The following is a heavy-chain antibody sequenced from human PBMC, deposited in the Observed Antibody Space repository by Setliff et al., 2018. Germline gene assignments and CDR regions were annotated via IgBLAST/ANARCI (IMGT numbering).Heavy chain of an antibody. CDR1: GYTFTSYA. CDR2: INAGNGNT. CDR3: AAIGLDTALITGVLFDF. D-gene: IGHD5-18*01. Sequence: ASVKVSCKASGYTFTSYAMHWGRQAPGQRLEGMGWINAGNGNTKYSQKFQGRVTITRDTSANTAYMELSSLRSEDTAVYYCAAIGLDTALITGVLFDFWGQGTLVTVSS. J-gene: IGHJ4*02. V-gene: IGHV1-3*01.